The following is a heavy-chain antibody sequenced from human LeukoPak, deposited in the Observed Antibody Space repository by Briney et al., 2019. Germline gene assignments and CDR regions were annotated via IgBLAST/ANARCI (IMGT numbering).Heavy chain of an antibody. CDR2: IIPIFGTA. J-gene: IGHJ4*02. CDR3: ARGVVGATPASD. D-gene: IGHD1-26*01. CDR1: GYTFTSYA. Sequence: SVKVSCKASGYTFTSYAISWVRQAPGQGLEWMGGIIPIFGTANYAQKFQGRVTITTDESTSTAYMELSSLRSEDTAVYYCARGVVGATPASDWGQGTLVTVSS. V-gene: IGHV1-69*05.